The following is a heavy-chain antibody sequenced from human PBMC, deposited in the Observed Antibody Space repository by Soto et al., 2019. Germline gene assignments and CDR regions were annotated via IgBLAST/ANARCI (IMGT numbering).Heavy chain of an antibody. D-gene: IGHD6-13*01. CDR1: GYTFTSYD. CDR3: ARGKARIAAAGTSDFDY. J-gene: IGHJ4*02. Sequence: QVQLVQSGAEVKKPGASVKVSCKASGYTFTSYDINWVRQATGQGLEWMGWMNTNSGNTGYAQKFQGWVTMTRDKSISTAYMELSRLRSDDTAVYYCARGKARIAAAGTSDFDYWGQGTLVTVSS. V-gene: IGHV1-8*01. CDR2: MNTNSGNT.